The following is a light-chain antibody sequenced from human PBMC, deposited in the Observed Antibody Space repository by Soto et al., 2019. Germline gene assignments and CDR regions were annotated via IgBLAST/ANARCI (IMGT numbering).Light chain of an antibody. CDR3: ATWDGGLSGPFV. Sequence: QSVLTQPPSASGTPGQRATISCCGSNSNIGSDIVNCYQLLPGAAPEVLINTTNQRPSGVPARFSGSKSGTSAALAISGLQSEDEANSSCATWDGGLSGPFVFGTGTKLTVL. CDR1: NSNIGSDI. V-gene: IGLV1-44*01. CDR2: TTN. J-gene: IGLJ1*01.